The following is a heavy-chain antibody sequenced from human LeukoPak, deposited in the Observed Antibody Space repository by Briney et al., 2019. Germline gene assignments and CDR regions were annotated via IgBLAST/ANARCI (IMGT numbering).Heavy chain of an antibody. CDR3: ARKDSYYDSSAYDY. Sequence: ASVKVSCKASGYTFTGYYIHWVRQAPGQGLEWMGWINPNSGVSIYAQNFQGRVTMIRDTSISTAYMELSRLRSDDTAVYYCARKDSYYDSSAYDYWGQGTLVTVSS. V-gene: IGHV1-2*02. J-gene: IGHJ4*02. CDR2: INPNSGVS. CDR1: GYTFTGYY. D-gene: IGHD3-22*01.